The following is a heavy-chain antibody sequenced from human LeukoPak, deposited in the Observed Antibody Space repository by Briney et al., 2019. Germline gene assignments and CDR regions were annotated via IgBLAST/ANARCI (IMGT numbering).Heavy chain of an antibody. V-gene: IGHV4-34*01. CDR3: AREYSDIVVVPAANWFDP. D-gene: IGHD2-2*01. CDR2: INHSGST. J-gene: IGHJ5*02. Sequence: SETLSLTCAVYGGSFSGYYWSWIRQPPGKGLEWIGEINHSGSTNYNPSLKSRVTISVDTSKNQFSLKLSSVTAADTAVYYCAREYSDIVVVPAANWFDPWGQGTLVTVSS. CDR1: GGSFSGYY.